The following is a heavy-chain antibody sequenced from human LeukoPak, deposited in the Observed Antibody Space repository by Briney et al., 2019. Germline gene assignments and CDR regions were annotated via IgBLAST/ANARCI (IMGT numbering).Heavy chain of an antibody. J-gene: IGHJ5*02. CDR3: ARDVYGSGSYYKP. Sequence: ASVKVSCKASGYIFTDYYMHWVRQAPGQELGWMGRINPNSGGTNYAQKFQGRVTMTRDTSISTAYMELSRLRSDDTAVYYCARDVYGSGSYYKPWGQGTLVTVSS. V-gene: IGHV1-2*06. CDR2: INPNSGGT. D-gene: IGHD3-10*01. CDR1: GYIFTDYY.